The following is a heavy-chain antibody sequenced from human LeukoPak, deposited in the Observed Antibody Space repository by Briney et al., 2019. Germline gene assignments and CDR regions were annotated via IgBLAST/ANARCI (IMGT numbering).Heavy chain of an antibody. CDR2: IIPIFGTA. CDR3: AKEGDSGMTTGTTFDY. D-gene: IGHD4-17*01. V-gene: IGHV1-69*06. J-gene: IGHJ4*02. CDR1: GGTFSSYA. Sequence: GSSVKVSCKASGGTFSSYAISWVRQVPGQGLEWLGGIIPIFGTANYAQKLQGRVTITADKSTITAYMELSSLRSEDTAVYYCAKEGDSGMTTGTTFDYWGQETLVSVSS.